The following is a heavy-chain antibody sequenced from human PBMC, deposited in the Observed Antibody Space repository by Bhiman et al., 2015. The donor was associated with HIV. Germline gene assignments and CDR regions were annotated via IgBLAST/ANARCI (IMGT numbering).Heavy chain of an antibody. CDR2: ISYDGSNK. D-gene: IGHD3-10*01. CDR1: GFTFSSYA. CDR3: ARDRAESLDY. J-gene: IGHJ4*02. V-gene: IGHV3-30*04. Sequence: QVQLVESGGGVVQPGRSLRLSCAASGFTFSSYAMHWVRQAPGKGLEWVAVISYDGSNKYYADSVKGRFTISRDNSKNTLYLQMNSLRAEDTAVYYCARDRAESLDYWGQGTLVTVSS.